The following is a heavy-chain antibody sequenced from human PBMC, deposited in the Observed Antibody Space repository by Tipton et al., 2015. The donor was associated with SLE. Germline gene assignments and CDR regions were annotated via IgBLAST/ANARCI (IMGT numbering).Heavy chain of an antibody. D-gene: IGHD3-22*01. CDR1: GGSFSGYY. Sequence: TLSLTCAVYGGSFSGYYWSWIRQPPGKGLEWIGYIYYSGSTNYNPSLNSRVTISVDTSKNQFSLKLSSVTAADTAVYYCARSSSGYYVDYWGQGTLVTVSS. V-gene: IGHV4-59*08. CDR3: ARSSSGYYVDY. J-gene: IGHJ4*02. CDR2: IYYSGST.